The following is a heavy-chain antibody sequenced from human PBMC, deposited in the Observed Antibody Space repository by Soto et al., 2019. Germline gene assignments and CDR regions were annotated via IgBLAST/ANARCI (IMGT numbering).Heavy chain of an antibody. V-gene: IGHV1-18*01. D-gene: IGHD3-10*01. Sequence: ASVKVSCKASGYAFSFGFSWVRQAPGQGLEWMGWISASDGSTNSAQKFRGRISLTTDTSTNTAYLDLLSLTSDDTAVYFCATYYFGSGSYYRFDNWGQGTLVTVSS. J-gene: IGHJ4*02. CDR2: ISASDGST. CDR1: GYAFSFG. CDR3: ATYYFGSGSYYRFDN.